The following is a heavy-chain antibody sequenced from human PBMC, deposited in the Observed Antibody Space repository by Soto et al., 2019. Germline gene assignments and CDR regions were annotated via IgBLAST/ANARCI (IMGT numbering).Heavy chain of an antibody. CDR1: GGTFRTYA. D-gene: IGHD5-18*01. V-gene: IGHV1-69*12. CDR3: ASGIQLWLRRINNGYSG. Sequence: QVQLVQSGAEVKKPESSVKVSCKAPGGTFRTYAISWVRQAPGQGLEWMGGIIPMVCTANYAQRFQDRVTITADESTNTVYMELSSLRSEDTAVYFCASGIQLWLRRINNGYSGWGQGTLVTVSS. CDR2: IIPMVCTA. J-gene: IGHJ4*02.